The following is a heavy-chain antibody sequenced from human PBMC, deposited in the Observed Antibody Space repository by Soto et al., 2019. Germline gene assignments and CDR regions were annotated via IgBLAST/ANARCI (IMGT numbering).Heavy chain of an antibody. D-gene: IGHD3-16*01. CDR1: GFTFSSYS. J-gene: IGHJ4*02. V-gene: IGHV3-21*01. CDR2: ISSSSSYI. Sequence: GGSLRLSCAASGFTFSSYSMNWVRQAPGKGLEWVSSISSSSSYIYYADSVKGRFTISRDNAKNSLYLQMNSLRAEDTAVYYCAREEWRFGNYFDYWGQGTLVTVSS. CDR3: AREEWRFGNYFDY.